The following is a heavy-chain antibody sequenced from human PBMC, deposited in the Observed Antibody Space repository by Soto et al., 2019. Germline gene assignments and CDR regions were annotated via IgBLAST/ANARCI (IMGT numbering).Heavy chain of an antibody. V-gene: IGHV1-69*17. J-gene: IGHJ4*02. CDR2: IIPRFGIT. Sequence: QVQLVQSGAELKQPGSSVKVSCTASGGTFTSYAIDWVRQAPGRGLEWLGGIIPRFGITNSAQRLQGRLTFTADKSTSTAYMELSGLTSEDTALYYCVWAPSGEYSFPYWGEGTLVTVSS. D-gene: IGHD2-21*01. CDR3: VWAPSGEYSFPY. CDR1: GGTFTSYA.